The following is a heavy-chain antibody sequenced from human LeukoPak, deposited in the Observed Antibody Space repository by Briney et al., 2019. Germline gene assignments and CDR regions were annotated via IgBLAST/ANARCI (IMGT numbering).Heavy chain of an antibody. CDR2: ISGSGGST. Sequence: GGSLRLSCAASGFTFSSYDMSWVRQAPGKGLEWVSAISGSGGSTYYADSVKGRFTISRDNSKNTLYLQMNSLRAEDTAVYYCAKNQGIVVPPYYYYYMDVWGKGTTVTVSS. J-gene: IGHJ6*03. D-gene: IGHD3-22*01. CDR1: GFTFSSYD. V-gene: IGHV3-23*01. CDR3: AKNQGIVVPPYYYYYMDV.